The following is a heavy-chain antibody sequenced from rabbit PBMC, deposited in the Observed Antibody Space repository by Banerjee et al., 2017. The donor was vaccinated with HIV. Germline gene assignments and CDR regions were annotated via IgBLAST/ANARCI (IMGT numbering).Heavy chain of an antibody. CDR2: IYIGSVGST. V-gene: IGHV1S40*01. J-gene: IGHJ6*01. CDR3: ARGYGGWGYTYYGMDL. D-gene: IGHD4-1*01. CDR1: GFSFNSSYY. Sequence: QSLEESGGDLVKPGASLTLTCTASGFSFNSSYYIYWVRQAPGKGLEWIGCIYIGSVGSTYYASWAKGRFTISKTSSTTVTLQMTSLTAADTATYFCARGYGGWGYTYYGMDLWGQGTLVTVS.